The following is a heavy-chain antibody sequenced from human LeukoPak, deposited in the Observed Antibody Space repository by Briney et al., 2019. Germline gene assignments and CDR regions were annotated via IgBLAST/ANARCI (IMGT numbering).Heavy chain of an antibody. V-gene: IGHV4-34*01. CDR1: GGSFRGYY. CDR3: ARVAAAGYYFDY. Sequence: SETLSLTCAGYGGSFRGYYWSWIRQPPGKGLEWIGEINHSGSTNYNPSLKSRVTISVDTSKNQFSLKLSSVTAADTAVYYCARVAAAGYYFDYWGQGTLVTVSS. CDR2: INHSGST. J-gene: IGHJ4*02. D-gene: IGHD6-13*01.